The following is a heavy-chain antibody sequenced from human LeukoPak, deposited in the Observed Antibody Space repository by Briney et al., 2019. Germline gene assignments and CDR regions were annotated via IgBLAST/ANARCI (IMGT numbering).Heavy chain of an antibody. J-gene: IGHJ3*02. CDR3: ARHHCGGDCYGAFDI. V-gene: IGHV1-46*01. CDR2: INPSGGST. D-gene: IGHD2-21*02. CDR1: GYTSTSYY. Sequence: GASVKVSCKASGYTSTSYYMHWVRQAPGQGLEWMGIINPSGGSTSYAQKFQGRVTMTRDTSTSTVYMELSSLRSEDTAVYYCARHHCGGDCYGAFDIWGQGTMVTVSS.